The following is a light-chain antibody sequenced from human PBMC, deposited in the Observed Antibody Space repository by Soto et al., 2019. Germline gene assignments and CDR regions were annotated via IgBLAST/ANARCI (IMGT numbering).Light chain of an antibody. CDR3: QQYNNWPPVT. Sequence: EIVMTQSPATLSVSPGERATLSCMASQSVSSNLAWYQQKPGQAPRLLIYGASTRATGIPARFSGSGSGTEFTLTISSLQSEDFAVYYCQQYNNWPPVTCGQGTKVDIK. CDR2: GAS. CDR1: QSVSSN. V-gene: IGKV3-15*01. J-gene: IGKJ1*01.